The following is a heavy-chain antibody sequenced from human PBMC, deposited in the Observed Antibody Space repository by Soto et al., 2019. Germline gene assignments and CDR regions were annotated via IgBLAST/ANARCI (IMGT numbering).Heavy chain of an antibody. CDR2: ISYDGRNK. CDR3: AIEYDSSGYGYDAFDI. Sequence: QVQLVESGGGVVQPGRSLRLSCAASGFIFSTYAMHWVRQAPGKGLEWVTFISYDGRNKYYADSVKDRFTISRDNSKNTLYLLMNSLRTEDTAVYYCAIEYDSSGYGYDAFDIWGQGTMVTVSS. J-gene: IGHJ3*02. V-gene: IGHV3-30*04. D-gene: IGHD3-22*01. CDR1: GFIFSTYA.